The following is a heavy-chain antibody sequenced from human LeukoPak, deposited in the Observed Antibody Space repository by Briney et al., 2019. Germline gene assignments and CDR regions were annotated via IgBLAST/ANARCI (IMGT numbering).Heavy chain of an antibody. J-gene: IGHJ5*02. D-gene: IGHD5-18*01. CDR1: GGTFSSYA. CDR3: ARGDPAGYSDP. V-gene: IGHV1-18*01. Sequence: VASVKVSCKASGGTFSSYAISWVRQAPGQGLEWMGWISAYNGNTNYAQKLQGRVTMTTDTSTSTAYMELSSLRSEDTAVYYCARGDPAGYSDPWGQGALVTVSS. CDR2: ISAYNGNT.